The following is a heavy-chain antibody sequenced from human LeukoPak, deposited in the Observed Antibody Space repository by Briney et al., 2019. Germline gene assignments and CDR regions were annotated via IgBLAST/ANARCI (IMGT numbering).Heavy chain of an antibody. CDR3: ARLPAAGYDY. CDR1: GFTFSSYS. CDR2: ISSSSSYI. J-gene: IGHJ4*02. Sequence: GGSLRLSCAASGFTFSSYSMNWVRQAPGKGLEWVSSISSSSSYIYYADSVKGRFIISRDNAKNSLYLQMNSLRAEDTAVYYCARLPAAGYDYWGQGTLVTVSS. V-gene: IGHV3-21*01. D-gene: IGHD6-13*01.